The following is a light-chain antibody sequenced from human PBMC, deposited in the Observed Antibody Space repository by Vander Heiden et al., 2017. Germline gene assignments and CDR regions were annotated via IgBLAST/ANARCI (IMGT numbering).Light chain of an antibody. CDR2: GVS. J-gene: IGKJ3*01. CDR3: QQSNNWPPDIA. CDR1: QPVGTY. Sequence: EIVITQSPATLSVSPGERATLSCRASQPVGTYLAWYPQKPGQAPRLLIYGVSTRATGIPARFSGSGSGTEFTLTISSLQSEDFAVYYCQQSNNWPPDIAFGPGT. V-gene: IGKV3-15*01.